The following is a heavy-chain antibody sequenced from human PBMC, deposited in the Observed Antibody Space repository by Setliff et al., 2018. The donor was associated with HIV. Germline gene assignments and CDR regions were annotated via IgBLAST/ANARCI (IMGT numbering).Heavy chain of an antibody. CDR2: IIPLFGTA. V-gene: IGHV1-69*05. J-gene: IGHJ4*02. D-gene: IGHD3-10*01. Sequence: SVKVSCKASGDTFSNSLVTWVRQAPGQGLEWMGGIIPLFGTANYAQKFQGRVTMTTDELMTTAYLELSSLRSEDTAVYYCAKEPLNVFGSGPFDYWGQGTMVTVSS. CDR3: AKEPLNVFGSGPFDY. CDR1: GDTFSNSL.